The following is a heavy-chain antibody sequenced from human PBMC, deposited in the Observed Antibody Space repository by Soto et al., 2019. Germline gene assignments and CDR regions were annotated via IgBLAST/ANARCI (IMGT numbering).Heavy chain of an antibody. CDR1: GYTFTSYD. V-gene: IGHV1-8*01. Sequence: GASVKVSCKASGYTFTSYDINWVRQATGQGLEWMGWMNPNSGNTGYAQKFQGRVTMTRNTSISTAYMELSSLRSEDTAVYYCARVDIVVVPAALPYYYYYMEVWGKGTTVTVSS. D-gene: IGHD2-2*03. CDR3: ARVDIVVVPAALPYYYYYMEV. J-gene: IGHJ6*03. CDR2: MNPNSGNT.